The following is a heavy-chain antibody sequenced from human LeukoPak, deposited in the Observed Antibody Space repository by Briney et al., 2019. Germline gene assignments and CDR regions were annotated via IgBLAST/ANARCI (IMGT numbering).Heavy chain of an antibody. V-gene: IGHV3-7*01. CDR3: ASFKLGTLAFDY. J-gene: IGHJ4*02. Sequence: PGGSLRLSCAASGFTFSSYWMNWVRQAPGEGLDWVANINVDGGAKHYVDSVKDRFTISRDNAKNSLYLQMNSLRAEDTGIYFCASFKLGTLAFDYWGQGALVTVSS. CDR2: INVDGGAK. D-gene: IGHD1-14*01. CDR1: GFTFSSYW.